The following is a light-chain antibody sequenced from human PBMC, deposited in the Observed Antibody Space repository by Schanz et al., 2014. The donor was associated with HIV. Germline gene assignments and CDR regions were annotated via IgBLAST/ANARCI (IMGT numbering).Light chain of an antibody. CDR3: HHYGGS. CDR1: QSLGSNF. J-gene: IGKJ3*01. V-gene: IGKV3-20*01. CDR2: GAS. Sequence: IVLTQSPGTLSLSPGERATLSCRASQSLGSNFLAWYQQKPGQAPRLLIYGASSRATGIPDRFSGSGSGADFTLTISGLEPEDFAVYYCHHYGGSFGPGTTVDYK.